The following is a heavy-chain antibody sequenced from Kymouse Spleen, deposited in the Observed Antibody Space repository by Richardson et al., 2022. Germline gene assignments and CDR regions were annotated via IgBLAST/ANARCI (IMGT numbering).Heavy chain of an antibody. CDR3: ARTFLEWLRAFDI. Sequence: QVQLQQWGAGLLKPSETLSLTCAVYGGSFSGYYWSWIRQPPGKGLEWIGEINHSGSTNYNPSLKSRVTISVDTSKNQFSLKLSSVTAADTAVYYCARTFLEWLRAFDIWGQGTMVTVSS. J-gene: IGHJ3*02. D-gene: IGHD3-3*01. CDR1: GGSFSGYY. V-gene: IGHV4-34*01. CDR2: INHSGST.